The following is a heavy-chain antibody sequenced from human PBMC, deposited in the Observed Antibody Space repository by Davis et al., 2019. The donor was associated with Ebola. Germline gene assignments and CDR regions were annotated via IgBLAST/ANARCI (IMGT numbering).Heavy chain of an antibody. CDR2: IYTSGST. D-gene: IGHD3-22*01. CDR3: ARDLNYYDSSGSPTEYFDL. V-gene: IGHV4-4*07. Sequence: PGGSLRLSCTVSGGSISSYYWSWIRQPAGKGLEWIGRIYTSGSTNYNPSLKSRVTMSVDTSKNQFSLKLSSVTAADTAVYYCARDLNYYDSSGSPTEYFDLWGRGTLVTVSS. J-gene: IGHJ2*01. CDR1: GGSISSYY.